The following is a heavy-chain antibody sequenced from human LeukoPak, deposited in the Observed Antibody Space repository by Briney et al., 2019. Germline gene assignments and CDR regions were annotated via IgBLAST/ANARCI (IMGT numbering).Heavy chain of an antibody. V-gene: IGHV4-34*01. J-gene: IGHJ4*02. CDR2: INHSGST. D-gene: IGHD2-15*01. Sequence: SETLSLTCAVYGGSFSGYYWSWIRQPPGKGLEWIGEINHSGSTNYNPSLKSRVTISVDTSKNQFSLKLSSVTAADTAVYYCGRVGPRRFVVVPAASPYCSGGSCYPQRYFDYWGQGTLVTVSS. CDR1: GGSFSGYY. CDR3: GRVGPRRFVVVPAASPYCSGGSCYPQRYFDY.